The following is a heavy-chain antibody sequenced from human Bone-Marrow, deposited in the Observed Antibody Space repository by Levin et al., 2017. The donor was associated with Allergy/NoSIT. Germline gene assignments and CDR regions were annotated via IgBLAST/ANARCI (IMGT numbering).Heavy chain of an antibody. Sequence: SETLSLTCAVSGGSISSSNWWSWVRRPPGRGLEWIGEIDHSGSANYNPSLKSRVTILVDKSKNQFSLKLNSVTAADTAVYYCARDHGDYDSSGYCFDFWGQGTLVTVSS. CDR3: ARDHGDYDSSGYCFDF. CDR1: GGSISSSNW. V-gene: IGHV4-4*02. J-gene: IGHJ4*02. CDR2: IDHSGSA. D-gene: IGHD3-22*01.